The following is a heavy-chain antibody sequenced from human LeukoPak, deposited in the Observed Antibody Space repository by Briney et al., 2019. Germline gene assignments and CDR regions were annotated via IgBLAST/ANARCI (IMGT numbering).Heavy chain of an antibody. CDR1: GGSISSGSYY. CDR3: ARDRIAAADDYYYYYMDV. V-gene: IGHV4-61*02. CDR2: IYTSGST. J-gene: IGHJ6*03. D-gene: IGHD6-13*01. Sequence: SETLSLTCTVSGGSISSGSYYWSWIRQPAGKGLEWIGRIYTSGSTNYNPSLKSRVTISVDTSKNQFSLKLSSVTAADTAVYYCARDRIAAADDYYYYYMDVWGKGTTVTVSS.